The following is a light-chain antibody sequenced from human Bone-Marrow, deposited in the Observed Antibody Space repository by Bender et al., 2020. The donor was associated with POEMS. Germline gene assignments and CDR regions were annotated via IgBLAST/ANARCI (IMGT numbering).Light chain of an antibody. V-gene: IGLV2-11*01. Sequence: QSALTQPPSASGSPGQSVTISCTGTSSDIGKYNYVSWYQQHPGKAPKLMIYDVSKRPSGVPDRFSGSKSGNTASLTISGLQAEDEADYYCCSYAGSYTLFGGGTKLTVL. CDR3: CSYAGSYTL. CDR1: SSDIGKYNY. CDR2: DVS. J-gene: IGLJ2*01.